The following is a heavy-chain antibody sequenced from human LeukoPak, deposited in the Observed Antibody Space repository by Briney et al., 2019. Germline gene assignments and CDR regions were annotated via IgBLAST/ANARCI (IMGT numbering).Heavy chain of an antibody. D-gene: IGHD3-9*01. V-gene: IGHV3-11*01. CDR3: AKDGGLRYFDWLLPRGYFDY. Sequence: GGSLRLSCAASGFTFSDYYMSWIRQAPGKGLEWVSYISSSGSTIYYADSVKGRFTISRDNSKNTLYLQMNSLRAEDTAVYYCAKDGGLRYFDWLLPRGYFDYWGQGTLVTVSS. J-gene: IGHJ4*02. CDR1: GFTFSDYY. CDR2: ISSSGSTI.